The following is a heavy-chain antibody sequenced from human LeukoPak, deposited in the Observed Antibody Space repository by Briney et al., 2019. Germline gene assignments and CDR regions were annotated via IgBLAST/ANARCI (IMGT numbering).Heavy chain of an antibody. V-gene: IGHV4-38-2*02. CDR2: SGST. D-gene: IGHD3-9*01. J-gene: IGHJ5*02. CDR1: GYSISSGYY. CDR3: ARAILTGLDYFDP. Sequence: SETLSLTCTVSGYSISSGYYWGWIRQPPGKGLEWIGSGSTYYNPSLKSRVTISADTSKNQFSLKLSSVTAADTAVYYCARAILTGLDYFDPWGQGTLVTVSS.